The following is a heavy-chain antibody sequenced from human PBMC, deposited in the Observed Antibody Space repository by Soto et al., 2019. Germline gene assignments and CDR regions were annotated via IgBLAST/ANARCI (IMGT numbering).Heavy chain of an antibody. V-gene: IGHV4-59*01. J-gene: IGHJ4*02. D-gene: IGHD1-26*01. CDR2: VSSSGTT. CDR1: GGSIRDSY. CDR3: ARVGHLNVYYGSDY. Sequence: QVQLQASGPGLVKPSETLSLICTVSGGSIRDSYWTWIRQPPGKGLEWIGYVSSSGTTKYSPSLKSRVTMSVDTSKNQFSRKVNSVTTADTAVYYCARVGHLNVYYGSDYWGQGILVTVSS.